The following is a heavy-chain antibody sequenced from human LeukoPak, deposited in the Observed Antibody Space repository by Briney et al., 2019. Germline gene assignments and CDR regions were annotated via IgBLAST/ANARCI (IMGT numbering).Heavy chain of an antibody. CDR2: IIPFFGTA. CDR1: GGTFNSYA. Sequence: SVKVSCKASGGTFNSYAISWVRQAPGQGLEWMGGIIPFFGTAIYAQKFQDRVTITADDSTSTAYMELSSLRSEDTAVYYCASYEYSSSSPRGHYWGQGTLVTVPS. CDR3: ASYEYSSSSPRGHY. J-gene: IGHJ4*02. D-gene: IGHD6-6*01. V-gene: IGHV1-69*13.